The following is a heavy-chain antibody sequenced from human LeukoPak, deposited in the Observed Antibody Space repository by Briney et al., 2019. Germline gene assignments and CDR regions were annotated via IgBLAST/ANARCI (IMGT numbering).Heavy chain of an antibody. J-gene: IGHJ4*02. V-gene: IGHV4-4*07. CDR2: IYTSGST. D-gene: IGHD4-17*01. Sequence: ASETLSLTCTVSGGSISSYYWSWIRQPAGKGLEWIGHIYTSGSTNYNPSLKGRVTISVDTSKNQFSLKLSSVTAADTAVYYCATLDTVTSFDYWGQGTLVTVSS. CDR3: ATLDTVTSFDY. CDR1: GGSISSYY.